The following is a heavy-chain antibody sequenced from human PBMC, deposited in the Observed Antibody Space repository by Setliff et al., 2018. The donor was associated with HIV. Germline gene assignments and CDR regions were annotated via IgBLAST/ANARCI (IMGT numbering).Heavy chain of an antibody. CDR2: ISWNGGST. J-gene: IGHJ4*02. V-gene: IGHV3-20*04. CDR1: GFTFDDYG. CDR3: AKGRYSSSWYYFDY. D-gene: IGHD6-13*01. Sequence: GSLRLSCAASGFTFDDYGMTWVRQAPGKGLEWLSGISWNGGSTGYADSVQGRFTISRDNAKNSLYLQMNSLRAEDMALYYCAKGRYSSSWYYFDYWGQGTLVTVSS.